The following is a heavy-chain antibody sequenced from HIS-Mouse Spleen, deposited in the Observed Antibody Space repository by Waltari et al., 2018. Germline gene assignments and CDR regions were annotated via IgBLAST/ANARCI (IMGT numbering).Heavy chain of an antibody. J-gene: IGHJ4*02. D-gene: IGHD2-2*02. Sequence: QVTLKESGPVLVKPTETLTLTCTVSGFSLSNARMGVSWIRQPPGKALEWLAHIFSNDEKSYSTSRKSRLTISKETSKSQVVLTMTNMDPVDTATYYCARAYCSSTSCYTTDYWGQGTLVTVSS. CDR1: GFSLSNARMG. CDR2: IFSNDEK. V-gene: IGHV2-26*01. CDR3: ARAYCSSTSCYTTDY.